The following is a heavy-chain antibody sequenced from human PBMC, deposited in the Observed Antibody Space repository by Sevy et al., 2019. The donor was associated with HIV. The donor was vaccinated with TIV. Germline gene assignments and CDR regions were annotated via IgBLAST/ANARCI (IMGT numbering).Heavy chain of an antibody. V-gene: IGHV3-33*01. J-gene: IGHJ4*02. Sequence: GGSLRLSCAASGFTFSSYGMHWVRQAPGKGLEWAAVIWYDGSNKYYADSVKGRFTISRDNSKNTLYLQMNSLRAEDTAVYYCARDRRTVFDYWGQGTLVTVSS. CDR1: GFTFSSYG. CDR2: IWYDGSNK. CDR3: ARDRRTVFDY.